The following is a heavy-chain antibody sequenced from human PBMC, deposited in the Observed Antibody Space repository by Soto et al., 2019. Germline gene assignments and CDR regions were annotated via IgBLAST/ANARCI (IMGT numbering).Heavy chain of an antibody. D-gene: IGHD3-16*02. CDR1: VFTFSRYG. J-gene: IGHJ4*02. V-gene: IGHV3-30*18. CDR3: WKDIVSRVPDC. Sequence: PGGSLRLSCAACVFTFSRYGMHWVRQAPGKWLEWLAAISYDGNKQXXSDSVKGRXTISRYSSKNTXYLQRXSLRTEDTAVYYCWKDIVSRVPDCWCQGTLVTVSS. CDR2: ISYDGNKQ.